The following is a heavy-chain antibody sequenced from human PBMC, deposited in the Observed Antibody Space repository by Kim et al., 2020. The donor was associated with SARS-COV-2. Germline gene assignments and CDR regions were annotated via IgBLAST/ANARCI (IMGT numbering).Heavy chain of an antibody. D-gene: IGHD2-2*01. CDR1: GFTFTSYA. CDR2: IGITGGNT. J-gene: IGHJ4*02. V-gene: IGHV3-23*01. Sequence: GGSLRLSCEASGFTFTSYAMTWVRQAPGKGLEWVASIGITGGNTYYADSVKGRFTISRDNSRETLFLHMNSLRAEDTAVYYCTKRTSGAWPFDYWGQGTLVTVSP. CDR3: TKRTSGAWPFDY.